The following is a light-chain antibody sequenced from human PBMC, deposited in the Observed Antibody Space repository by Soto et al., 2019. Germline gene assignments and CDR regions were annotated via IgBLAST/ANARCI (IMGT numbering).Light chain of an antibody. CDR1: QYINTR. CDR2: QTS. V-gene: IGKV3-11*01. Sequence: EIVLTQSPATLSSFPGDRVTLSCRASQYINTRLAWYQHRPGQAPRLLIYQTSIRAAGIPAKFSASGSGTDFTLTIRDVQPEDFALYYCQQYNNWPYTFGQGTKLEIK. CDR3: QQYNNWPYT. J-gene: IGKJ2*01.